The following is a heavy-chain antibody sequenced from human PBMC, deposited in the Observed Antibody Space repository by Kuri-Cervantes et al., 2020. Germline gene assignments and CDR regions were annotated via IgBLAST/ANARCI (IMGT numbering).Heavy chain of an antibody. Sequence: ASVKVSCKASGYSFVDYHIHWVRQAPGQGLEWMGWINPNTGGTHYAQKFQGRVTMTTDTSINTGYMELNSLRFDDTAIYYCARLHWKGGYWGQGTLVTVSS. CDR2: INPNTGGT. V-gene: IGHV1-2*02. J-gene: IGHJ4*02. CDR3: ARLHWKGGY. CDR1: GYSFVDYH. D-gene: IGHD1-1*01.